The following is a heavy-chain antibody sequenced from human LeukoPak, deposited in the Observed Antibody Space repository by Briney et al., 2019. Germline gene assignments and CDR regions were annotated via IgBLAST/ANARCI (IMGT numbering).Heavy chain of an antibody. CDR3: AKVAMDIVVVPAAFAYYYYMDV. V-gene: IGHV3-30*18. J-gene: IGHJ6*03. CDR2: ISYDGSNK. CDR1: GFTFSSYG. D-gene: IGHD2-2*03. Sequence: GGSLRLSCAASGFTFSSYGMHWVRQAPGKGLEWVAVISYDGSNKYYADSVKGRFTISRDNSKNTLYLQMNSLRAEDTAVYYCAKVAMDIVVVPAAFAYYYYMDVWGKGTTVTVSS.